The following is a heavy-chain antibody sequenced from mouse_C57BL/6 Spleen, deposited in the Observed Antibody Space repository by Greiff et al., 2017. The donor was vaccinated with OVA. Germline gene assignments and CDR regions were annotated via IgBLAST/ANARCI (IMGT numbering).Heavy chain of an antibody. V-gene: IGHV1-80*01. CDR1: GYAFSSYW. D-gene: IGHD1-1*01. J-gene: IGHJ2*01. CDR3: ADLTTGDY. Sequence: QVQLKESGAELVTPGASVMISCKASGYAFSSYWMNWVKQRPGKGLEWIGQIYPGDGDTNYNGKFMGKATLTADKSSSTAYMQLSSLTSEDSAVYFCADLTTGDYWGQGTTLTVSS. CDR2: IYPGDGDT.